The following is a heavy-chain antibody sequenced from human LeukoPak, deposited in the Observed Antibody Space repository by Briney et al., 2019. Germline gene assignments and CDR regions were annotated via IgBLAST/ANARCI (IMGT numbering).Heavy chain of an antibody. CDR1: GGSISSRYY. V-gene: IGHV4-39*01. D-gene: IGHD6-13*01. Sequence: PSETLSLTCSVSGGSISSRYYWGWIRQSPGKGLEWIGGLYYTGGTYYNPSLKSRITISVDTSKNQFSLKLTSVTAADTAVYYCASVYSLYDNWGQGILVIVSS. CDR3: ASVYSLYDN. J-gene: IGHJ4*02. CDR2: LYYTGGT.